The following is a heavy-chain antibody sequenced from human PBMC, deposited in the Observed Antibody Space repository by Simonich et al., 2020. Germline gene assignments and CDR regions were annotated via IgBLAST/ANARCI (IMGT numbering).Heavy chain of an antibody. J-gene: IGHJ6*03. CDR1: GYTFTGYY. CDR2: INPNGGGR. CDR3: ARVGVQYYYYYMDV. Sequence: QVQLVQSGAEVKKPGASVKVSCKASGYTFTGYYLHWVRQAPGQGLEWMGGINPNGGGRKSAQKFKGRVTMTRDTSISTAYMELSRMRSDDTAVYYGARVGVQYYYYYMDVWGKGTTVTVSS. V-gene: IGHV1-2*02. D-gene: IGHD3-3*01.